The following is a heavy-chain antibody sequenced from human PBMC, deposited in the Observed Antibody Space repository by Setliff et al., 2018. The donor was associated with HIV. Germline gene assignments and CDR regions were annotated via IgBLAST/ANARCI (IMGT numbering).Heavy chain of an antibody. CDR3: ARVGYHGSGRYSFDY. V-gene: IGHV4-61*09. CDR2: IHTSGST. J-gene: IGHJ4*02. D-gene: IGHD3-10*01. Sequence: SETLSLTCTVSGDSINSGSYHWNWIRQPAGKGLEWIGHIHTSGSTKYNPSLKSRVTISADTSKNQFSLNLSSVTAAETAVYYCARVGYHGSGRYSFDYWGQGTLVTVSS. CDR1: GDSINSGSYH.